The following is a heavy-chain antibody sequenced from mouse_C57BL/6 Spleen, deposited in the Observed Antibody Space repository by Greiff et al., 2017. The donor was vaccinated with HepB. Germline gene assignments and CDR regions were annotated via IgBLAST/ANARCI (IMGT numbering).Heavy chain of an antibody. J-gene: IGHJ3*01. CDR3: ARHEEGATMVTTGTWFAY. CDR2: FYPGSGSI. D-gene: IGHD2-2*01. V-gene: IGHV1-62-2*01. Sequence: VHLVESGAELVKPGASVKLSCKASGYTFTEYTIHWVKQRSGQGLEWIGWFYPGSGSIKYNEKFKDKATLTADKSSSTVYMELSRLTSEDSAVYFCARHEEGATMVTTGTWFAYWGQGTLVTVSA. CDR1: GYTFTEYT.